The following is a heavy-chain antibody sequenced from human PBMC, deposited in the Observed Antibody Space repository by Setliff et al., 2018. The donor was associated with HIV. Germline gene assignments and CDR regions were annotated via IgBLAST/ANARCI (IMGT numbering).Heavy chain of an antibody. Sequence: ASVKVSCKASGYTFIGYYMHWVRQAPGQGLEWMGWINPNNGATNYAQKFQGRVTMTRDTTISTAYMELSRLRSDDTAVYYCARDRGGLYDSSGYPYIHEYFQHWGQGTLVTVSS. CDR2: INPNNGAT. D-gene: IGHD3-22*01. V-gene: IGHV1-2*02. CDR1: GYTFIGYY. J-gene: IGHJ1*01. CDR3: ARDRGGLYDSSGYPYIHEYFQH.